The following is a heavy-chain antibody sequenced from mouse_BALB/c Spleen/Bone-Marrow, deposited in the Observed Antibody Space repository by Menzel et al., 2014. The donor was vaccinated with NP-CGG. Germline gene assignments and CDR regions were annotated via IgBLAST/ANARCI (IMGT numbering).Heavy chain of an antibody. CDR3: ARDRGLTYFDY. J-gene: IGHJ2*01. Sequence: EVKLMESGGGLVQPGGSLRLSCITSGFTLXDYYMSWVRQPPGKALEWLGFIRNKANGYTTEYSASVKGRFTISRDNSQSILYLQMNTLRAEDSATYYCARDRGLTYFDYWGQGTTLTVSS. CDR2: IRNKANGYTT. V-gene: IGHV7-3*02. D-gene: IGHD2-4*01. CDR1: GFTLXDYY.